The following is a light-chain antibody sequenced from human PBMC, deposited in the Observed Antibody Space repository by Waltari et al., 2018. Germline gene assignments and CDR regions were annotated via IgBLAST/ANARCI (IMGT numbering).Light chain of an antibody. CDR2: DVS. V-gene: IGLV2-11*01. J-gene: IGLJ3*02. CDR1: SSIVEDYNF. Sequence: QSALSQPRSVSGSPGQSVTISCTGTSSIVEDYNFISWYRQHPGEAPKLMIYDVSKRPSGVPGRFSGSKSGNTASLTISGLQAEDEADYYCFSYASSYTSWVFGGGTKLTVL. CDR3: FSYASSYTSWV.